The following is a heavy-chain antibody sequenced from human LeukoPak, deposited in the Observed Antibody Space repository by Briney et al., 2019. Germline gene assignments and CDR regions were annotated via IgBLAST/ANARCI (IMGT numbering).Heavy chain of an antibody. J-gene: IGHJ5*02. D-gene: IGHD3-10*01. Sequence: NPLETLSLTRSVSGGSVTSGGFYWGWLRQPPGKGPEWIATVYYTGSTYYNPSLKSRVTISIDKSKNQFSLRTTSVTATDTAVYHCARHSGSGSESRPFDPWGPGTLVTVSS. CDR2: VYYTGST. V-gene: IGHV4-39*01. CDR1: GGSVTSGGFY. CDR3: ARHSGSGSESRPFDP.